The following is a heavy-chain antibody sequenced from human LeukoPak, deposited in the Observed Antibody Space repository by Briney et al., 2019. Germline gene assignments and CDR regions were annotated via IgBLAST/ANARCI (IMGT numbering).Heavy chain of an antibody. V-gene: IGHV4-39*01. CDR1: GGSISSSSYY. J-gene: IGHJ4*02. CDR2: IYYSGST. D-gene: IGHD3-3*01. Sequence: PSETLSLTCTASGGSISSSSYYWGWIRQPPGKGLEWIGSIYYSGSTYYNPSLKSRVTISVDTSKNQFSLKLSSVTAADTAVYYCARRDYDFWSGYHDYWGQGTLVTVSS. CDR3: ARRDYDFWSGYHDY.